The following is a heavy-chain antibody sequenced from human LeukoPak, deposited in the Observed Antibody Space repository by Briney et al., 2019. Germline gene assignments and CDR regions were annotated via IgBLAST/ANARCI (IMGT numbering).Heavy chain of an antibody. CDR3: ASERPATENWFFDL. Sequence: SETLSLTCTVTGGSISSSSYYWGWIRQPPGKGLEWIGSIHNSGSTYYNPSLKSRVTISVDTSKNQFSLKLSSATAADTAVYYCASERPATENWFFDLWGRGTLVTVSS. J-gene: IGHJ2*01. D-gene: IGHD1-26*01. V-gene: IGHV4-39*07. CDR2: IHNSGST. CDR1: GGSISSSSYY.